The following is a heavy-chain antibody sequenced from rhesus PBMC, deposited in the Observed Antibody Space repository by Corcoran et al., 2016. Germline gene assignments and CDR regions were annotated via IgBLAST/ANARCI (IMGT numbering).Heavy chain of an antibody. J-gene: IGHJ6*01. Sequence: QVQLQESGPGLVKPSETLSLTCAVSGASISSYWWSWIRQPPGKGLGWLGEIHGNSGSTSYNPSLKSRVTISKDASKNQFSLKLSSVTAADTAVYYCATIRGGLDSWGQGVVVTVSS. V-gene: IGHV4-80*01. CDR1: GASISSYW. CDR2: IHGNSGST. CDR3: ATIRGGLDS.